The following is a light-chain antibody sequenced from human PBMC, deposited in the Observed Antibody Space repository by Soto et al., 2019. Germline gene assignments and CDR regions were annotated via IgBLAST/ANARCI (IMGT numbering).Light chain of an antibody. Sequence: EIVLTQSPGTLSLSPGGRATLSCTASQSITNNYLAWYQQKPGQAPRLLIYDASSRATGVPDRFSGIGSGTDFTLTISRLEPEDFAVYYCQQYGSSPPYTFGQGIKLEIK. CDR1: QSITNNY. J-gene: IGKJ2*01. CDR2: DAS. V-gene: IGKV3-20*01. CDR3: QQYGSSPPYT.